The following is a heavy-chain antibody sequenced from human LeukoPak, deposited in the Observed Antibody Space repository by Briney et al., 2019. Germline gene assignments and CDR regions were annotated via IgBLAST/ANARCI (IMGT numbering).Heavy chain of an antibody. D-gene: IGHD4-23*01. CDR2: INPNSGGT. J-gene: IGHJ5*02. Sequence: GASVKVSCKASGYTFTGYYMHWVRQAPGQGLEWMGRINPNSGGTNYAQKFQGRVTMTRDTSISPAYMELSRLRSDDTAVYYCAREGFAEDYDGRWFDPWGQGTLVTVSS. CDR3: AREGFAEDYDGRWFDP. V-gene: IGHV1-2*06. CDR1: GYTFTGYY.